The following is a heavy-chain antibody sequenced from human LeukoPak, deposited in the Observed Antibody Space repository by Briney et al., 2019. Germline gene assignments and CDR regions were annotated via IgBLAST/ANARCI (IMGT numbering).Heavy chain of an antibody. V-gene: IGHV3-23*01. Sequence: GGSLRLSCAASGFTFSNYAMSWVRQAPGKGLEWVSAISGSGGSTYYADSVKGRFTISRDNSKNTLYLQMNSLRAEDTAVYYCAKDGGATTRLPDYWGQGTLVTVSS. J-gene: IGHJ4*02. CDR1: GFTFSNYA. D-gene: IGHD1-26*01. CDR3: AKDGGATTRLPDY. CDR2: ISGSGGST.